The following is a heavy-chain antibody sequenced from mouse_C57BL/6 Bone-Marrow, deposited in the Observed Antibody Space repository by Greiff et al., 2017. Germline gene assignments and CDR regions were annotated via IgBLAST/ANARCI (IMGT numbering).Heavy chain of an antibody. Sequence: VQLQQSGAELARPGASVKLSCKASGYTFTSYGLSWVKPRTGPGLAWIGELSPRSGNTFYNEKCKGKATLTADKSSSTAYMELRSLTSEDSAVYFCARGIYYDFTWFAYWGQGTLVTVSA. CDR3: ARGIYYDFTWFAY. J-gene: IGHJ3*01. D-gene: IGHD2-4*01. CDR2: LSPRSGNT. V-gene: IGHV1-81*01. CDR1: GYTFTSYG.